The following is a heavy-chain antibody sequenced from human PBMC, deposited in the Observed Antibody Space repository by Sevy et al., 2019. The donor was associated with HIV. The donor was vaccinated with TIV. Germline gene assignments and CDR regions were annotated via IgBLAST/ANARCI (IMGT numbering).Heavy chain of an antibody. J-gene: IGHJ6*02. D-gene: IGHD5-12*01. V-gene: IGHV3-30*18. Sequence: GGSLRLSCAASGFTFSDYGMHWVRQAPGKGLEWVVVISYDGSNKYYADSVEGRFTISRDNSKNTLYLQMNSLRAEDTAVYYCAKDQRWLQSYYYYGMDVWGQGTTVTVSS. CDR3: AKDQRWLQSYYYYGMDV. CDR2: ISYDGSNK. CDR1: GFTFSDYG.